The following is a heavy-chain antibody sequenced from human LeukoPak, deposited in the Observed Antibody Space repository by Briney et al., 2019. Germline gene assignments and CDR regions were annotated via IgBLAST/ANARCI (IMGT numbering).Heavy chain of an antibody. CDR1: GGSISPYY. CDR3: ARRPSNLVAFDI. CDR2: IFYTGNT. D-gene: IGHD4/OR15-4a*01. Sequence: SETLSLTCTVSGGSISPYYWGWIRQPPGKGLEWIGYIFYTGNTNYIPSLKSRVTISVDTSNNQFSLRLSSVTAADTAVYYCARRPSNLVAFDIWGQGTVVTVSS. V-gene: IGHV4-59*08. J-gene: IGHJ3*02.